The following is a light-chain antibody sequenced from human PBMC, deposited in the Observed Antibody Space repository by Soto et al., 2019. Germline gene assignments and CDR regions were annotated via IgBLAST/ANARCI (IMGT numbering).Light chain of an antibody. V-gene: IGKV3-15*01. Sequence: EIVLTQSPATLSVSPGGRATLSCRASQSVATNLAWYQQRPGQSPSLLIQGASTRAAGVPARFSGSGSGTEFTLTITGLQSEDVAVYYCQQYKDWYSFGQGTKLEIK. CDR3: QQYKDWYS. CDR1: QSVATN. CDR2: GAS. J-gene: IGKJ2*03.